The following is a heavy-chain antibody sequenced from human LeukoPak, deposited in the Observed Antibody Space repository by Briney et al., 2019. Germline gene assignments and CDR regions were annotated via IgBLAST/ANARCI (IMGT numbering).Heavy chain of an antibody. D-gene: IGHD6-19*01. CDR2: VYTGGGR. J-gene: IGHJ4*02. CDR3: ARGGAVAGTGMGY. CDR1: GFTVSSNF. V-gene: IGHV3-53*01. Sequence: PGGSLRLSCAASGFTVSSNFMNWVRQAPGKGLEWVSVVYTGGGRYYADSVKGRFTISRDNSKNTLDLQMNSLRAEDTAVYYCARGGAVAGTGMGYWGQGTLVTVSS.